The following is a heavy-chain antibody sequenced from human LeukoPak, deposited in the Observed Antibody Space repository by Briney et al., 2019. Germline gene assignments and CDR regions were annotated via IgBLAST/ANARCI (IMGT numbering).Heavy chain of an antibody. Sequence: GGSLRLSCAASGITFSSYWMSWVRQAPGKGLEWVANIKEDGSEKYYVDSVKGRFTISRDNAKNSLYLQMNSLRAEDTAVYYCARRLSGYSYGYGDYWGQGTLVTVSS. CDR1: GITFSSYW. J-gene: IGHJ4*02. V-gene: IGHV3-7*01. CDR3: ARRLSGYSYGYGDY. CDR2: IKEDGSEK. D-gene: IGHD5-18*01.